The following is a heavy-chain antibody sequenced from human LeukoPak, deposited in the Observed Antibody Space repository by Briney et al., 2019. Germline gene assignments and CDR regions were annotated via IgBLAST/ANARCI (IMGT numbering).Heavy chain of an antibody. CDR2: FNTYNGNT. J-gene: IGHJ4*02. CDR1: GGTFSSYA. V-gene: IGHV1-18*01. CDR3: ARVARNIDFDY. Sequence: ASVKVSCKASGGTFSSYAISWVRQAPGQGLEWMGWFNTYNGNTKYAQNFQGRVTMTTDTSTSTAYMELRSLRSDDTAVYYCARVARNIDFDYWGQGTLVTVSS. D-gene: IGHD2/OR15-2a*01.